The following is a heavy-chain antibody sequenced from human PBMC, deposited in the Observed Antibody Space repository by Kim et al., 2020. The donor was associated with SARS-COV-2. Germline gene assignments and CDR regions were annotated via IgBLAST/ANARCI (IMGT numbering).Heavy chain of an antibody. J-gene: IGHJ4*02. CDR3: ATSGGSYPFYFDY. Sequence: YADSVKGRFTISRDNSKNTLYLQMNSLRAEDTAVYYCATSGGSYPFYFDYWGQGTLVTVSS. D-gene: IGHD2-15*01. V-gene: IGHV3-23*01.